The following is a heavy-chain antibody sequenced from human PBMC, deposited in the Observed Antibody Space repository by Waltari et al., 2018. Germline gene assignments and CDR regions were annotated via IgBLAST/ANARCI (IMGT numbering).Heavy chain of an antibody. CDR1: GFTFRRYA. CDR2: ISGRCGSP. CDR3: ANANLVVAATRDYYYYYGMDV. D-gene: IGHD2-15*01. V-gene: IGHV3-23*01. J-gene: IGHJ6*02. Sequence: DVQLLESGGGLVQPGGSLRLSCAASGFTFRRYAMSSVRQAPGTGLEWVHAISGRCGSPYYADAVQGRFTIFRDNYKNTLYLQMNSLRAEDTAVYYCANANLVVAATRDYYYYYGMDVWGQGTTVTVSS.